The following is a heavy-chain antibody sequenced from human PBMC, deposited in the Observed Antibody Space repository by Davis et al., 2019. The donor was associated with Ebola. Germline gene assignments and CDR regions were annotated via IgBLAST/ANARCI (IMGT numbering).Heavy chain of an antibody. J-gene: IGHJ4*02. D-gene: IGHD1-26*01. CDR1: GYTFRIHA. CDR2: LSGSGGLS. V-gene: IGHV3-23*01. Sequence: GGSLRLSCAASGYTFRIHAMTWVRQAPGKGLEWVSALSGSGGLSYYADSVTGRFTISRDNSKNTLYLQMSSLRTEDTAVYYCVKGIVGTAKVYWGQGTLVTVSS. CDR3: VKGIVGTAKVY.